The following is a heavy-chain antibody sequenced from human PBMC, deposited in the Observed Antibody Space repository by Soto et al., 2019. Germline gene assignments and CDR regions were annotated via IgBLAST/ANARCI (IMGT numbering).Heavy chain of an antibody. Sequence: SVKVSCKASGFTFTSSAVQWVRQARGQRLEWIGWIVVGSGNTNYAQKFQERVTITRDMSTSTAYMELSSLRSEDTAVYYCAADPGGSYQAFDYWGQGTLVTAPQ. CDR2: IVVGSGNT. J-gene: IGHJ4*02. CDR3: AADPGGSYQAFDY. D-gene: IGHD1-26*01. CDR1: GFTFTSSA. V-gene: IGHV1-58*01.